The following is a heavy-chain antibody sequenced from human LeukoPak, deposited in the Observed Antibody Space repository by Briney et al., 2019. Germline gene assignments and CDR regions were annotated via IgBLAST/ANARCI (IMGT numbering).Heavy chain of an antibody. CDR2: IIPIFGTA. CDR1: GGTFSSYA. J-gene: IGHJ4*02. Sequence: SVKVSCKASGGTFSSYAISWVRQAPGQGLEWMGRIIPIFGTANYAQKFQGRVTITTDESTSTAYMELSSLRSEDTAVYYCTRGDYYDSSGYYLLFDYWGQGTLVTVSS. V-gene: IGHV1-69*05. CDR3: TRGDYYDSSGYYLLFDY. D-gene: IGHD3-22*01.